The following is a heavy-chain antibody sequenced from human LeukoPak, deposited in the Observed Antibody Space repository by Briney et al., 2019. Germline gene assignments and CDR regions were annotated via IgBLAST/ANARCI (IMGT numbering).Heavy chain of an antibody. D-gene: IGHD5-18*01. Sequence: SETLSLTCTVSGGSISSYYWSWIRQPPGKGLEWIGYIYYSGSTNYNPSLKSRVTISVDPSKNQFSLKLSSVTAADTAVYYCARVRGYGRDYYYYYMDVWGKGTTVTVSS. CDR2: IYYSGST. CDR1: GGSISSYY. J-gene: IGHJ6*03. CDR3: ARVRGYGRDYYYYYMDV. V-gene: IGHV4-59*12.